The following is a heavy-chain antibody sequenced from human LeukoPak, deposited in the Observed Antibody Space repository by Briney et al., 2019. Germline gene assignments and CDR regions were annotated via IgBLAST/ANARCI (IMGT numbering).Heavy chain of an antibody. CDR1: GYTFTGYY. Sequence: ASVKVSCKASGYTFTGYYMHWVRQAPGQGLEWMGWINPNSGGTNYAQKFQGRVTMTRDTSISTAYMELSRLRSDDTAVYYCARDGSIPGHYNWFDPWGQGTLVTVSS. CDR3: ARDGSIPGHYNWFDP. V-gene: IGHV1-2*02. CDR2: INPNSGGT. D-gene: IGHD1-14*01. J-gene: IGHJ5*02.